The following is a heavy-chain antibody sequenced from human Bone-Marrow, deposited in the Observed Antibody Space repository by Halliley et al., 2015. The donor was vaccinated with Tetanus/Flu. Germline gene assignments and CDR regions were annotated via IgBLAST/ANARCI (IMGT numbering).Heavy chain of an antibody. J-gene: IGHJ4*02. V-gene: IGHV4-31*03. CDR1: GGSISSSSYY. Sequence: TLSLTCTVSGGSISSSSYYWGWIRQPPGKGLEWIGYIYYSGTTYYNPSLKSRLTISVDTSKNQFSLKLNSVTAADTAVYFCARGHSYGSGSYYAQDWGQGTLVTVSS. CDR2: IYYSGTT. D-gene: IGHD3-10*01. CDR3: ARGHSYGSGSYYAQD.